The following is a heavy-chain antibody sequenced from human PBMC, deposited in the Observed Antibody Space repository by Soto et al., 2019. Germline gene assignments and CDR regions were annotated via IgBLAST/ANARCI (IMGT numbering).Heavy chain of an antibody. J-gene: IGHJ6*03. CDR3: ARVNKCSSTSCYITTRHYYYYMDV. Sequence: ETLSLTCAVYGGSFSGYYWSWIRQPPGKGLEWIGEINHSGSTNYNPSLKSRVTISVDTSKNQFSLKLSSVTAADTAVYYCARVNKCSSTSCYITTRHYYYYMDVWGKGTTVTVSS. D-gene: IGHD2-2*02. CDR1: GGSFSGYY. CDR2: INHSGST. V-gene: IGHV4-34*01.